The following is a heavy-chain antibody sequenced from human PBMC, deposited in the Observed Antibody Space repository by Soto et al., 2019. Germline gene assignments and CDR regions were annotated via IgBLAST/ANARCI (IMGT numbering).Heavy chain of an antibody. CDR3: VSDRGYGHASVPYS. CDR2: ISYDGSLQ. J-gene: IGHJ4*02. CDR1: GFAFSSYG. Sequence: QAQLVESGGGVVQPGRSLRLSCAASGFAFSSYGMHWVRQAPGTGLEWVAVISYDGSLQHYADSVKGRFTISRDNSKNMVLLQISSLRVEDTAVYYCVSDRGYGHASVPYSWGQGTLVSVSS. V-gene: IGHV3-30*03. D-gene: IGHD5-18*01.